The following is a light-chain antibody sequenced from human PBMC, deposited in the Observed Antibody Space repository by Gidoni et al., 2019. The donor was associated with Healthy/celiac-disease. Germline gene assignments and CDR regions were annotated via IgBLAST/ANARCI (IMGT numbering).Light chain of an antibody. V-gene: IGKV3-11*01. CDR2: DAS. J-gene: IGKJ5*01. CDR3: QQRSNWPLT. Sequence: EIVLTQSPATLSLSPGERATLSCRASQSVRSYLAWYQQKPGQAPRLLIYDASNRASGIPARFSGSGFGTDCTLTISSLEPEDFAVYYCQQRSNWPLTFGQGTRLEIK. CDR1: QSVRSY.